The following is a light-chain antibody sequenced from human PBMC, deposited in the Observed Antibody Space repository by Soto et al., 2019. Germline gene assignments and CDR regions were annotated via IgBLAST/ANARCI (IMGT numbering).Light chain of an antibody. CDR1: SSDVGSYNL. CDR2: EVS. Sequence: QSVLTQPASVSGSPGQSITISCTGTSSDVGSYNLVSWYQQHPGKAPKLMIYEVSKRPSGVSNRFSGSKSGNTASLTISGLQAEDEADYYCCSDAGSRNVFGAGTKLTVL. J-gene: IGLJ1*01. CDR3: CSDAGSRNV. V-gene: IGLV2-23*02.